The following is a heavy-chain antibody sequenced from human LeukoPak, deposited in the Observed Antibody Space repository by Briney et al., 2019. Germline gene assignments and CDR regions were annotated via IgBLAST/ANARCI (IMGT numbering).Heavy chain of an antibody. CDR1: GFAFSTYS. J-gene: IGHJ4*02. D-gene: IGHD1-26*01. CDR3: ARVAGGSHHFDH. Sequence: PGGSLRLSCAASGFAFSTYSMNWVRQAPGKGLEWVSSITSTSSYIYYADSVKGRFTISRDNAKNSLYLQMNTLRAEDTAVYYCARVAGGSHHFDHWGQGTLVTVSS. CDR2: ITSTSSYI. V-gene: IGHV3-21*01.